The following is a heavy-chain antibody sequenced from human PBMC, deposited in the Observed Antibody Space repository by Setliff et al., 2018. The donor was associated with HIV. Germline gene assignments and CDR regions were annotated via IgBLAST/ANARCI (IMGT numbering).Heavy chain of an antibody. CDR3: ARGGLGFLDWCLPDS. V-gene: IGHV1-18*04. CDR2: ISGLTGEV. J-gene: IGHJ4*02. CDR1: GYDFSSYS. Sequence: ASVKVSCKASGYDFSSYSTMWVRQTPGQGLEWLGWISGLTGEVRLAKEFQGRVTLTTSAYTAYMELKSLRSEDRGVYYCARGGLGFLDWCLPDSWGQGTLVTVPQ. D-gene: IGHD2-21*02.